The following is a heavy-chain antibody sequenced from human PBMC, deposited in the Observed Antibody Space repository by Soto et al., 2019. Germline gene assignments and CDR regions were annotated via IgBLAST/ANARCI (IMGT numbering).Heavy chain of an antibody. V-gene: IGHV3-23*01. D-gene: IGHD1-20*01. J-gene: IGHJ4*02. CDR2: ISANDVGT. Sequence: GGSLRLSCEASGFTLRNYAVTWIRQAPGKGLEWVSLISANDVGTYYAESVKTRFTISTDQSRNTVYLQMDSLRADDTAIYYCAKAKNDYNWDNRPPFDYWGQGTLVTVSS. CDR1: GFTLRNYA. CDR3: AKAKNDYNWDNRPPFDY.